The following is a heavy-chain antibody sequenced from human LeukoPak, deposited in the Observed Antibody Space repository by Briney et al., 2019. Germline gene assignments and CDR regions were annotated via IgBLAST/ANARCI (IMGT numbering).Heavy chain of an antibody. V-gene: IGHV3-23*01. CDR1: EFTFSNYG. CDR3: AKLHPGGRYSDFDY. J-gene: IGHJ4*02. Sequence: PGGSLRLSCTASEFTFSNYGMSWVRQAPGKGLEWVSAISGGSFDSTYYADSVKGRFTISRDNSKNTLYLQMNSLRAEDTALYYCAKLHPGGRYSDFDYWGQGTLVTVSS. CDR2: ISGGSFDST. D-gene: IGHD1-26*01.